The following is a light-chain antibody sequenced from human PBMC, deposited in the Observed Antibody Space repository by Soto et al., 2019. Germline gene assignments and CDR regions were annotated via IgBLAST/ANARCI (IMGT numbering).Light chain of an antibody. CDR3: QSYDSSLSAL. V-gene: IGLV1-40*01. Sequence: QSVLTQPPSVSGAPGQRVTISCTGSSSNIGAGYDVHWYQQLPGTAPKLLIYGNNNRPSGVPDRFSGSKSGTSASLAITGLQAEDEADYYCQSYDSSLSALFGGETKVTVL. CDR2: GNN. CDR1: SSNIGAGYD. J-gene: IGLJ2*01.